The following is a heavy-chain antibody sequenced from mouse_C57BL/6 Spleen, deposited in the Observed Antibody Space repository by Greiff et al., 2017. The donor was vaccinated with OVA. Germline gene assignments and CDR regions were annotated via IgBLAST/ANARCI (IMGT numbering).Heavy chain of an antibody. CDR3: ARDSNSFDY. J-gene: IGHJ2*01. CDR1: GFTFSDYG. D-gene: IGHD2-5*01. CDR2: ISSGSSTI. V-gene: IGHV5-17*01. Sequence: EVKLLESGGGLVKPGGSLKLSCAASGFTFSDYGMHWVRQAPEKGLEWVAYISSGSSTIYYADTVKGRFTLSRDNAKNTLFLQRTSLRSEDTAMYYCARDSNSFDYWGQGTTLTVSS.